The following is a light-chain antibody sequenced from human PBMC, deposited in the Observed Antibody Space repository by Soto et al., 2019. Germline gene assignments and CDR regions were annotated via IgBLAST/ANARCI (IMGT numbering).Light chain of an antibody. V-gene: IGKV1-12*01. CDR3: QQVDNFPLT. CDR1: QDVRTW. Sequence: IQMTQFPSSVSASVGDRVTITCRASQDVRTWLAWYQQRPGKAPKVLIHAATILQSGVPSRFSGSGAGTDFTLTINNLPPDDFATYYCQQVDNFPLTFGPGTKVD. CDR2: AAT. J-gene: IGKJ3*01.